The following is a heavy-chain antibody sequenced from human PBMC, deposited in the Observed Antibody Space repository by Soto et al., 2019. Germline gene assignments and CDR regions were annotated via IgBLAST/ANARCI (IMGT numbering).Heavy chain of an antibody. CDR2: MYYTGST. V-gene: IGHV4-59*01. CDR1: GGSMSSNY. Sequence: SETLSLTCTVSGGSMSSNYWTWIRQSPGKGLEWIGYMYYTGSTKYNPSLKSRVTISLDTSKNQYSLRLTSVTSADTAVYYCARGGSYGDFFDYWGQGAQVTVSS. CDR3: ARGGSYGDFFDY. J-gene: IGHJ4*01. D-gene: IGHD4-17*01.